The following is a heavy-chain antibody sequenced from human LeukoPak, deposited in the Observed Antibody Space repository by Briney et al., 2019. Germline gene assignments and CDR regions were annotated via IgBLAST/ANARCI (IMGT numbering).Heavy chain of an antibody. J-gene: IGHJ4*02. CDR2: ISFDGRRK. Sequence: PGRSLRLSCAASGFIFSTYGMHWVRQGPGKGLEWVALISFDGRRKDYADPVKGRFTISRDNSKNTLYLQMNSLRDEDTAVYYCAKDLYRRVGGMLDYWGQGTLATLSS. CDR1: GFIFSTYG. V-gene: IGHV3-30*18. CDR3: AKDLYRRVGGMLDY. D-gene: IGHD3-16*01.